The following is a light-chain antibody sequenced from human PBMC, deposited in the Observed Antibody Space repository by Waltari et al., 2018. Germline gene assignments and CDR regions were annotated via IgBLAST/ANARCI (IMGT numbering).Light chain of an antibody. CDR3: QALDRRTVEVV. CDR2: QNN. V-gene: IGLV3-1*01. J-gene: IGLJ2*01. CDR1: KLANKN. Sequence: SYDLTQPPSVSVSPGQTASITCSGDKLANKNVCWYQQKPGQSPVLVIYQNNKRPSGIPERFSASNSGSTATLTMSGVQSTDDADYYCQALDRRTVEVVFGGGTRLAVL.